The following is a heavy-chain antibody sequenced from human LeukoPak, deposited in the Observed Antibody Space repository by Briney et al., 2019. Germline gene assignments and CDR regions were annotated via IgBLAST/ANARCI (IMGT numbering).Heavy chain of an antibody. V-gene: IGHV3-66*01. J-gene: IGHJ4*02. Sequence: GGSLRLSCAASGFTFSSYAMSWVRQAAGKGLEWVSVIYSGGSTYYADSVKGRFTISRDNSKNTLYLQMNSLRAEDTAVYYCARGVDIVATWVFDYWGQGTLVTVSS. D-gene: IGHD5-12*01. CDR1: GFTFSSYA. CDR2: IYSGGST. CDR3: ARGVDIVATWVFDY.